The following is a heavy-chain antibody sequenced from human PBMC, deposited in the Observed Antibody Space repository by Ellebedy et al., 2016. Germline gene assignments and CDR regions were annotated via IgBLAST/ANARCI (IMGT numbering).Heavy chain of an antibody. CDR3: ARDPPIVGATSDY. CDR1: GFTFSSYW. J-gene: IGHJ4*02. D-gene: IGHD1-26*01. V-gene: IGHV3-74*03. Sequence: GGSLRLSXTASGFTFSSYWMHWVRQGPGKGLEWVSRINSDGSTTTYADSVKGRFTISRDNSKNTLYLQMNSLRAEDTAVYYCARDPPIVGATSDYWGQGTLVTVSS. CDR2: INSDGSTT.